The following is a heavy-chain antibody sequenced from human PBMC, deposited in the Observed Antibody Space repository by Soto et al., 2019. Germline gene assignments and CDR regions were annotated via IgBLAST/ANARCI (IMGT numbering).Heavy chain of an antibody. V-gene: IGHV4-31*03. Sequence: SETLSLTCTVSGGSISRGGYYWSWIRQNPGKGLEWIGYTYNSVSTYYNPSLKSRVTISVDTSKNQFSLKLTSVTAADTAVYYCVRTSYDDILGYYDMDVWGQGTTVT. D-gene: IGHD3-16*01. CDR1: GGSISRGGYY. CDR2: TYNSVST. CDR3: VRTSYDDILGYYDMDV. J-gene: IGHJ6*02.